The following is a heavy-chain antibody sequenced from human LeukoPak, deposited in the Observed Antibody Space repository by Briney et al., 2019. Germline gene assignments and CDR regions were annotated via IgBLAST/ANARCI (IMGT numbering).Heavy chain of an antibody. CDR1: GGPFSGYY. J-gene: IGHJ4*02. D-gene: IGHD1-26*01. CDR2: INHSGST. Sequence: SETLSLTCAVYGGPFSGYYWSWIRQPPGKGLEWIGEINHSGSTNYNPSLKSRVTISVDTSNNHSPLKLSSVTAADTAVDYCARRRDIVGATSDDYWGQGTLVTVSS. CDR3: ARRRDIVGATSDDY. V-gene: IGHV4-34*01.